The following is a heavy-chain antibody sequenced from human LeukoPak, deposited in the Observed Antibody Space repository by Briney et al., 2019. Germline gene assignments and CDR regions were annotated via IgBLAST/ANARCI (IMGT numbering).Heavy chain of an antibody. D-gene: IGHD6-13*01. V-gene: IGHV3-9*01. CDR1: GFTFDDYA. CDR2: ISWNSGSI. J-gene: IGHJ3*02. CDR3: AKDLAAAGRDAFDI. Sequence: GGSLRLSCAASGFTFDDYAMHWVRQAPGKGLEWVSGISWNSGSIGYADPVKGRFTISRDNAKNSLYLQMNSLRAEDTALYYCAKDLAAAGRDAFDIWGQGTMVTVSS.